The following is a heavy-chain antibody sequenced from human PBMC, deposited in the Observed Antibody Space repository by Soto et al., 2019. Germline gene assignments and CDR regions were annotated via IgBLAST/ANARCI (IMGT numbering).Heavy chain of an antibody. J-gene: IGHJ5*02. CDR2: IYTSGST. CDR1: GGSISSYY. D-gene: IGHD3-9*01. Sequence: SETLSLTCTVSGGSISSYYWSWIRQPAGKGLEWIGRIYTSGSTNYNPSLKSRVTMSVDTSKNQFSLKLSSVTAADTAVYYWARDEGARLLLTGYPRYNWFDPWGQGTLVTVSS. V-gene: IGHV4-4*07. CDR3: ARDEGARLLLTGYPRYNWFDP.